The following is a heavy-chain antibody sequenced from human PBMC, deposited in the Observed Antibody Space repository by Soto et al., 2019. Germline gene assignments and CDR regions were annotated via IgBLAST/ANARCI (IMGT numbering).Heavy chain of an antibody. V-gene: IGHV1-18*01. Sequence: QVHLVQSGAEVRKPGASVKVSCKGSGYTFTSYGIAWVRQAPGQGLEWMGGISAHNDNTNYAQKVQGRVTVTRDTSPSTANIELRNLRSDDTAGYYCARWRYGDYWGQGALVTVSS. D-gene: IGHD1-1*01. CDR3: ARWRYGDY. CDR2: ISAHNDNT. CDR1: GYTFTSYG. J-gene: IGHJ4*02.